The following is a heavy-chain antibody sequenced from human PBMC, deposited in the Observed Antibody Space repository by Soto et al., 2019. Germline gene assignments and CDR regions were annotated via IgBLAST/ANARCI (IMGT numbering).Heavy chain of an antibody. CDR3: ARDVFCGGAPACPDMDV. J-gene: IGHJ6*02. CDR1: GYTISGYS. V-gene: IGHV1-18*04. D-gene: IGHD2-21*01. CDR2: ISGYNGNT. Sequence: QVVLEQSGGEVKKPGASVKVSCKASGYTISGYSITWVRQAPGQGLEWMGRISGYNGNTNYARTLRGRLTLTTDTSTSTAYMELRSLTSDDTAVYYCARDVFCGGAPACPDMDVWGQGTTVTVSS.